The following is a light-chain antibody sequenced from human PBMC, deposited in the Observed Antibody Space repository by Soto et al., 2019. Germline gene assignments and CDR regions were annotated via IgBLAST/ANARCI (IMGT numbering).Light chain of an antibody. CDR1: QSVNSN. Sequence: EIVMTQSPATLSVSPAERASLSCRASQSVNSNLAWYQQKPGQAPRLLIHGASTRAPGFPARFSGSGSGTEFTLTISSLQPDDFATYYCQHYNSYSEAFGQGTKVDIK. J-gene: IGKJ1*01. CDR3: QHYNSYSEA. V-gene: IGKV3-15*01. CDR2: GAS.